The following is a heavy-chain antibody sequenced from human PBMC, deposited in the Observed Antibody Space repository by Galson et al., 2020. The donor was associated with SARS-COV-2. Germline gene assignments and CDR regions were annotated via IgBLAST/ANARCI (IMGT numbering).Heavy chain of an antibody. J-gene: IGHJ6*02. CDR1: GGSISSGGYY. V-gene: IGHV4-31*03. D-gene: IGHD2-2*01. Sequence: SETLSLTCTVSGGSISSGGYYWSWIRQHPGKGLEWIGYIYYSGSTYYNPSLKSRVTISVDTSKNQFSLKLSSVTAADTAVYYCARYVVPAAMAHYGMDVWGQGTTVTVSS. CDR3: ARYVVPAAMAHYGMDV. CDR2: IYYSGST.